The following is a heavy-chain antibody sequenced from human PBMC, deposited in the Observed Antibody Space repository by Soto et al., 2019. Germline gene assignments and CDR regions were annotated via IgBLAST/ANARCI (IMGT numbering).Heavy chain of an antibody. CDR2: FNPSGGCT. CDR3: ARGDKIGVGGKLSVFDI. Sequence: SVKVSCKTSEDTYNNYYRHWVRHVPGQGLWWMGTFNPSGGCTFYAQNFQGRITMTGDTSTGTVFMELSSLRYDDTAVYFCARGDKIGVGGKLSVFDISGQGTMVPLSS. CDR1: EDTYNNYY. J-gene: IGHJ3*02. D-gene: IGHD6-19*01. V-gene: IGHV1-46*02.